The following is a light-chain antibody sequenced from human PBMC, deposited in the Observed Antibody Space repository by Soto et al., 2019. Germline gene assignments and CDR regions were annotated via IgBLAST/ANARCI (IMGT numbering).Light chain of an antibody. V-gene: IGLV4-69*01. Sequence: QLVLTQSPSASASLGASVKLTCTLSSGHSSYAIAWHQQQPEKGPRYLLKLNSDGSHSKGDGIPDRFSGSSSGAERYLTISGLQSEDEADYYCQTWGTESYVFGTGTKVTVL. J-gene: IGLJ1*01. CDR1: SGHSSYA. CDR3: QTWGTESYV. CDR2: LNSDGSH.